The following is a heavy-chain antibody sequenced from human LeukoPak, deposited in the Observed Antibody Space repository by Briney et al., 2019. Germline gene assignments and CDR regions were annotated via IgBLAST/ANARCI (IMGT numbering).Heavy chain of an antibody. J-gene: IGHJ4*02. CDR2: ISYDGSNK. V-gene: IGHV3-30*04. Sequence: PGRSLRLSCAASGFNFGSYSMHWVRQAPGKGLEWVAVISYDGSNKYYADSVKGRFTISRDSSKNTLYLQMNSLRAEDTAVYYCARGGSGSYYGVYFDYWGQGTLVTVSS. CDR1: GFNFGSYS. D-gene: IGHD3-10*01. CDR3: ARGGSGSYYGVYFDY.